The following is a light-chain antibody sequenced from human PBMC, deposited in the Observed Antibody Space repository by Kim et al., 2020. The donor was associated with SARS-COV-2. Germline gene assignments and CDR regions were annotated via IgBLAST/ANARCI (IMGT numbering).Light chain of an antibody. Sequence: VSPGQTASITCSGDKLGNKYASWYQQKPGQSPVLVIFQDNRRPSGIPERFSGSNSGNTATLTISGTQAMDEADYYCQAWDSSTFYVFGTGTKVTVL. CDR1: KLGNKY. J-gene: IGLJ1*01. CDR3: QAWDSSTFYV. V-gene: IGLV3-1*01. CDR2: QDN.